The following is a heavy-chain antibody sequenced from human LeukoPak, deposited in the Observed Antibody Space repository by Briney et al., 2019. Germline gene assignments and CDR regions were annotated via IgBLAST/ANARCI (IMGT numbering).Heavy chain of an antibody. CDR2: ISGSGGST. D-gene: IGHD6-19*01. J-gene: IGHJ3*02. CDR3: AKDPRSVRQWLPKGDDAFDI. CDR1: GFTFSSYA. V-gene: IGHV3-23*01. Sequence: PGGSLRLSCAASGFTFSSYAMSWVRQAPGKGLEWVSAISGSGGSTYYADSVKGRFTISRDNSKNTLYLQMNSLRAEDTAVYYCAKDPRSVRQWLPKGDDAFDIWGQGTMVTVSS.